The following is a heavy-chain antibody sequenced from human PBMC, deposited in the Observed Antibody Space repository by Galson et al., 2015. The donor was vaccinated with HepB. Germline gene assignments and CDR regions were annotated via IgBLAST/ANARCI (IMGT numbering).Heavy chain of an antibody. J-gene: IGHJ4*02. CDR3: ARGPGAEFDY. Sequence: SEPLSLTCTVSGGSISSYYWSWIRQPPGKGLEWIGYIYYSESTNYNPSLKSRVTISVDTSKNQFSLKLSSVTAADTAVYYCARGPGAEFDYWGQGTLVTVSS. CDR1: GGSISSYY. D-gene: IGHD1-14*01. CDR2: IYYSEST. V-gene: IGHV4-59*01.